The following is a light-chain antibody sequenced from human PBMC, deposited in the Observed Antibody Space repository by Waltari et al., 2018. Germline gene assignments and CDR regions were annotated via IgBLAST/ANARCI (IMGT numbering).Light chain of an antibody. V-gene: IGKV2-28*01. CDR2: LVS. Sequence: DIVMTQSPRFLPVTPGEPASLSCRSSQSLLHSSGYTFLDWYLQKPGQSRQLLIYLVSNRASGVPDRFSGSGSGTDFTLKISRVEAEDVGVYYCMQARQTPWTFGQGTKVEIK. CDR3: MQARQTPWT. CDR1: QSLLHSSGYTF. J-gene: IGKJ1*01.